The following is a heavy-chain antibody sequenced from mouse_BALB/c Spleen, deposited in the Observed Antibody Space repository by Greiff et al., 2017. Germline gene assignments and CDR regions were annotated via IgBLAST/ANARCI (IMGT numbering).Heavy chain of an antibody. Sequence: VKLQESGAELVKPGASVKMSCKASGYTFTSYWINWVKQRPGQGLEWIGDIYPGRGITNYNEKFKSKATLTLDTSSSTAYMQLSSLTSEDSAVYYCSRSSPYAMDYWGQGTSVTVSS. CDR3: SRSSPYAMDY. J-gene: IGHJ4*01. V-gene: IGHV1-55*01. CDR1: GYTFTSYW. CDR2: IYPGRGIT.